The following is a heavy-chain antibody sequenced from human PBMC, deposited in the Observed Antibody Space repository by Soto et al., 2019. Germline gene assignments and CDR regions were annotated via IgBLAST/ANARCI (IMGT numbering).Heavy chain of an antibody. CDR2: ISGSGGST. J-gene: IGHJ6*02. CDR1: GFTFSSYA. CDR3: AKESGLAAAGIHYYYYYGMDV. V-gene: IGHV3-23*01. Sequence: PGGSLRLSCAASGFTFSSYAMSWVRQAPGKGLEWVSAISGSGGSTYYADSVKGRFTISRDNSKNTLYLQMNSLRAEDTAVYYCAKESGLAAAGIHYYYYYGMDVWGQGTTVTVSS. D-gene: IGHD6-13*01.